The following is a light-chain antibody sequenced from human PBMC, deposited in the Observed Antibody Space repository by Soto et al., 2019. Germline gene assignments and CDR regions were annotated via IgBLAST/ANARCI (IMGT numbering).Light chain of an antibody. J-gene: IGKJ4*02. CDR1: QSISSY. CDR2: GAS. Sequence: ELVLTQSPATLSLSPGDRATLSCRASQSISSYLAWYQQKPGQAPRLLIYGASNRATGIPARFSGSGSGTDFTLTISSLEPEDFALYYCQQRRNWLTVGGGTKVDIK. CDR3: QQRRNWLT. V-gene: IGKV3-11*01.